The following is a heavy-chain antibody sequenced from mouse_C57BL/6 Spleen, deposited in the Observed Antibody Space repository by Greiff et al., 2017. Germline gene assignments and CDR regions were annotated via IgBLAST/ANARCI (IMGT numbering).Heavy chain of an antibody. CDR1: GYTFTSYW. Sequence: VQLQQPGAELVKPGASVKLSCKASGYTFTSYWMHWVKQRPGRGLEWIGRIDPNSGGTKYNEKFKSKATLTVDKPSSTAYMQLSSLTSEDSAVYYCAKGSGTAQATYPPWFAYWGQGTLVTVSA. J-gene: IGHJ3*01. CDR2: IDPNSGGT. D-gene: IGHD3-2*02. CDR3: AKGSGTAQATYPPWFAY. V-gene: IGHV1-72*01.